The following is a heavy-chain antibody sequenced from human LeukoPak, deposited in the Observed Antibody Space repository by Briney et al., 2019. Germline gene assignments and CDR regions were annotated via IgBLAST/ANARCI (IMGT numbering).Heavy chain of an antibody. Sequence: SETLSLTCTVSGGSISSYYWSWIRQPAGKGLEWIGRIYTSGSTNYNPSLKSRVTMSVDTSKNQFSLKLSSVTAADTAVYYCARSPLIAVAGTGGWFDPWGQGTLVTVSS. D-gene: IGHD6-19*01. CDR1: GGSISSYY. CDR2: IYTSGST. J-gene: IGHJ5*02. CDR3: ARSPLIAVAGTGGWFDP. V-gene: IGHV4-4*07.